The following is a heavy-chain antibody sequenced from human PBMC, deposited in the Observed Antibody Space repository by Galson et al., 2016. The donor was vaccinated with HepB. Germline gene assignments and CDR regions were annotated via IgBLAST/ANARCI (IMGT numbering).Heavy chain of an antibody. CDR2: ISTYNGNT. D-gene: IGHD3-3*01. CDR1: GYTFTNYG. V-gene: IGHV1-18*01. J-gene: IGHJ5*02. CDR3: ARDHDASAYDFLSGYVMGHRPQSNWFDP. Sequence: SVKVSCKASGYTFTNYGVTWLRQAPGQGLERMGWISTYNGNTNYAQKFQGRVIMTTETSTSTVYMELRSLRSDDTAVYYCARDHDASAYDFLSGYVMGHRPQSNWFDPWGQGTLVTVSS.